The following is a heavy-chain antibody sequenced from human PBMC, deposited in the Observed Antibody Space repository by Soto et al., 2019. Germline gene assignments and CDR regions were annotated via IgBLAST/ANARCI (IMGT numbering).Heavy chain of an antibody. Sequence: GGSVKVSCKASGYTFTSYYMHWVRQAPGQGLEWMGIINPSGGSTSYAQKFQGRVTMTRDTSTSTVYMELSSLRSEDTAVYYCARDMRYSYGPNWFDPWGQGTLVTVSS. V-gene: IGHV1-46*01. CDR1: GYTFTSYY. D-gene: IGHD5-18*01. J-gene: IGHJ5*02. CDR2: INPSGGST. CDR3: ARDMRYSYGPNWFDP.